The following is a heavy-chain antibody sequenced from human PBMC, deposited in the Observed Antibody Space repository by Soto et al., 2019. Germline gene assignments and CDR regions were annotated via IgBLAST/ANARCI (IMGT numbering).Heavy chain of an antibody. Sequence: ASVKVSCKASGGTFSSYSISWVRQAPGQGLEWMGGIIPIFGTANYAQKFQGRVTITADKSTSTAYMELSSLRSEDTAVYYCARGYGAHRFDYWGQGTLVTVSS. D-gene: IGHD4-17*01. CDR3: ARGYGAHRFDY. CDR2: IIPIFGTA. J-gene: IGHJ4*02. CDR1: GGTFSSYS. V-gene: IGHV1-69*06.